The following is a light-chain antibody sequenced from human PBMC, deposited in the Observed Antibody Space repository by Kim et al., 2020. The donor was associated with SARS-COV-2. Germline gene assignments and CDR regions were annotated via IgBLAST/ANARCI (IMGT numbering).Light chain of an antibody. CDR2: DAS. J-gene: IGKJ2*01. CDR1: ETISSY. CDR3: QPYDDWPPGDT. V-gene: IGKV3-15*01. Sequence: EIVMTQSPAPLSVSPGERAILSCRASETISSYLAWYQQKPGQPPSLLIYDASTRAAGIPARFSGRESGTEFTLTISGLQSEDFAIYYCQPYDDWPPGDTFGQGNKLAIK.